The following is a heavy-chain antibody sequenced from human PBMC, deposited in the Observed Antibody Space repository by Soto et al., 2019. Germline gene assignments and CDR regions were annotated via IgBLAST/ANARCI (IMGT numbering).Heavy chain of an antibody. J-gene: IGHJ6*02. CDR1: GYTFINKD. CDR3: AREADYYYGMDV. CDR2: INTSDGST. Sequence: ASVKVSCKASGYTFINKDITWVRQAPGQGLEWMGRINTSDGSTSYAQKFQGRVTMTRDTSTSTVYMELSSLRSEDTAVYYCAREADYYYGMDVWGQGTTVTVLL. D-gene: IGHD6-13*01. V-gene: IGHV1-46*01.